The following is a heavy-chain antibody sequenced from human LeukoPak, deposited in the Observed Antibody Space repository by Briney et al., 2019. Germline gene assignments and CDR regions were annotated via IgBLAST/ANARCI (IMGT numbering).Heavy chain of an antibody. J-gene: IGHJ4*02. D-gene: IGHD4-17*01. CDR3: ARMTSPPYGDYLGY. CDR1: GYTFTSYG. CDR2: ISAYNGNT. Sequence: ASVKVSCKASGYTFTSYGISWVRQAPGQGLEWMGWISAYNGNTDYAQKLQGRVTMTTDTSTSTAYMELRSLRSEDTAVYYCARMTSPPYGDYLGYWGQGTLVTVSS. V-gene: IGHV1-18*01.